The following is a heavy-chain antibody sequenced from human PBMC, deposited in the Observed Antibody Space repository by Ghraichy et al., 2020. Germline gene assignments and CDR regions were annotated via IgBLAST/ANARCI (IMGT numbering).Heavy chain of an antibody. CDR3: ARDGERDGYNYFDY. CDR2: TRNKANSYTT. Sequence: TLSLTCAASGFTFSDHYMDWVRQAPGKGLEWVGRTRNKANSYTTEYAASVKGRFTISRDDSKNSLYLQMNSLKTEDTAVYYCARDGERDGYNYFDYWGQGTLVTVSS. V-gene: IGHV3-72*01. CDR1: GFTFSDHY. D-gene: IGHD5-24*01. J-gene: IGHJ4*02.